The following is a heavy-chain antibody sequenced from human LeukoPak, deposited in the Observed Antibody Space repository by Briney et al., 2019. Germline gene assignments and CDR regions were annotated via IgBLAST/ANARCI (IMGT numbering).Heavy chain of an antibody. J-gene: IGHJ4*02. V-gene: IGHV3-30*18. CDR1: GFTFSSYG. CDR2: ISYDGSKK. CDR3: AKYPFVYGSGSID. Sequence: SGGSLRLSCAASGFTFSSYGMHWVRQAPGKGLEWVAVISYDGSKKYYADSVKGRFTISRDNSKNTLFLQMNSLRAEDTAVYYCAKYPFVYGSGSIDWGQGTLVTVSS. D-gene: IGHD3-10*01.